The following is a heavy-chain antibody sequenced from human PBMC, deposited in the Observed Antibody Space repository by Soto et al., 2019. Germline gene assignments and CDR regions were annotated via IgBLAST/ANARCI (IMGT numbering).Heavy chain of an antibody. Sequence: GECLKISCKGSGYSFTSYWISWVRQMPGKGLEWMGRIDPSDSYTNYSPSFQGHVTISADKSISTAYLQWSSLKASDTAMYYCARQYRYYYGSGSPRLGWFDPWGQGTLVTVSS. CDR2: IDPSDSYT. V-gene: IGHV5-10-1*01. CDR3: ARQYRYYYGSGSPRLGWFDP. D-gene: IGHD3-10*01. J-gene: IGHJ5*02. CDR1: GYSFTSYW.